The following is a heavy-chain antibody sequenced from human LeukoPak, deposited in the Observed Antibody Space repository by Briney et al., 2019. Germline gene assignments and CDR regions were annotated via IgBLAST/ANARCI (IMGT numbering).Heavy chain of an antibody. CDR2: IYHSGST. J-gene: IGHJ6*02. Sequence: SETLSLTCTVSGCSISSGYYWGWIRQPPGQGLEWIGSIYHSGSTYYNPSLKSRVTISVDTSKNQFSLKLSSVTAADTAVYYCGTSGSYYLYYYYGMDVWGQGTTVTVSS. V-gene: IGHV4-38-2*02. D-gene: IGHD3-10*01. CDR3: GTSGSYYLYYYYGMDV. CDR1: GCSISSGYY.